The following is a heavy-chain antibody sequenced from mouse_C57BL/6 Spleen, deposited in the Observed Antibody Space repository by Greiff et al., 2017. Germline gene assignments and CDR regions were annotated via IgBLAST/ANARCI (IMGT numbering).Heavy chain of an antibody. V-gene: IGHV5-6*02. Sequence: DVMLVESGGDLVKPGGSLKLSCAASGFTFSSYGMSWVRQTPDKRLEWVATISSGGSYTYYPDSVKGRFTISRDNAKNTLYLQMSSLKSEDTAMYYCARHTTVVATPFAYWGQGTLVTVSA. CDR3: ARHTTVVATPFAY. CDR2: ISSGGSYT. D-gene: IGHD1-1*01. CDR1: GFTFSSYG. J-gene: IGHJ3*01.